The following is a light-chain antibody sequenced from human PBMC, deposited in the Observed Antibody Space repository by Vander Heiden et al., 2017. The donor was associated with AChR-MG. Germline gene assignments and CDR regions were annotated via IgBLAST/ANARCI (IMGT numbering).Light chain of an antibody. Sequence: DIQMTQSPSSLSASVGDRITITRRASQTISTLLNWYQHKSGKAPRLLIYAAYRLHSGVPTRFSGSGSGTDFTLTISRLQAEDFATYYCQQNNSPPRTFGQGTKVEVK. V-gene: IGKV1-39*01. J-gene: IGKJ1*01. CDR1: QTISTL. CDR2: AAY. CDR3: QQNNSPPRT.